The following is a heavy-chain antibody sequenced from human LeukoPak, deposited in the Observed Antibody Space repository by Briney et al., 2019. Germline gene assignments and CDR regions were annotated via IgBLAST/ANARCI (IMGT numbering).Heavy chain of an antibody. CDR2: IWYDGSNK. Sequence: PGRSLRLSCAASGFTFSSYGMHWVRQAPGKGLEWVAVIWYDGSNKYYADSVKGRFTISRDNSKNTLYLQMNSLRAEDTAVYYCATKSAATFDYWGQGTLVTVSS. CDR3: ATKSAATFDY. D-gene: IGHD1-26*01. CDR1: GFTFSSYG. V-gene: IGHV3-33*01. J-gene: IGHJ4*02.